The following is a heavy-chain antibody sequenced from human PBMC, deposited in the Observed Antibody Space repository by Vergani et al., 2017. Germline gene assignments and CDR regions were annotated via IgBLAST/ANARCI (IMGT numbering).Heavy chain of an antibody. CDR1: GYTFNSYA. Sequence: QVQLVQSGSELKKPGASVKVSCKASGYTFNSYAMNWVRQAPGQGLEWMGWINTNTGNPTYAQGFTGRFVFSLDTSVSTAYLQISSLKAEDTAVYYCARDMRLLWFVELSSFDPWGQGTLVTVSS. J-gene: IGHJ5*02. D-gene: IGHD3-10*01. CDR3: ARDMRLLWFVELSSFDP. V-gene: IGHV7-4-1*02. CDR2: INTNTGNP.